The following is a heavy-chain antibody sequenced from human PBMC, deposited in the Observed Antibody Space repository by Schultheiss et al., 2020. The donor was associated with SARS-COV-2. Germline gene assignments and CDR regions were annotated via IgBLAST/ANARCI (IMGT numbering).Heavy chain of an antibody. CDR1: GFTFDDYA. J-gene: IGHJ4*02. CDR3: ARDRTGYYGDYPPH. CDR2: INWNSCNI. D-gene: IGHD4-17*01. V-gene: IGHV3-9*01. Sequence: GGSLRLSCAASGFTFDDYAMHWVRQAPGKGLEWVSVINWNSCNIGYAVSVKGRFTISRDNAKNSLYLQMNSLRAEDTAVYYCARDRTGYYGDYPPHWGQGSLVTVSS.